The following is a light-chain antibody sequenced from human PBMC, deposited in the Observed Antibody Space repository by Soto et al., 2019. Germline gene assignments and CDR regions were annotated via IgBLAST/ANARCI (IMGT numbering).Light chain of an antibody. CDR1: HSLLYSNGYNY. J-gene: IGKJ2*01. CDR3: MQALQTPYT. V-gene: IGKV2-28*01. CDR2: LGS. Sequence: DIVMTQSPLSLPVTPGEPASISCRSSHSLLYSNGYNYLDWSLQKPGQSPQLLIYLGSNRASGVPDRFSGSGSGTDCTLKISRVEAEDVGVYYCMQALQTPYTFGQGTKRKIK.